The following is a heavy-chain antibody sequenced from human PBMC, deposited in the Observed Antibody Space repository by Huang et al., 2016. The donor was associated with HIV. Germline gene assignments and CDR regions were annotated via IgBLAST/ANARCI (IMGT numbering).Heavy chain of an antibody. CDR2: IYYSGST. J-gene: IGHJ4*02. CDR3: ARLPGSITMIRGVITDPY. V-gene: IGHV4-39*02. CDR1: GGSIRSDNYY. D-gene: IGHD3-10*01. Sequence: QLQLQESGPGLVKPSETLSLTCTVSGGSIRSDNYYWGWVRQPPGKGLEWIGSIYYSGSTYYNPSPKRRVTITVDTSKNHFSLRMRSVTAADTAVYYCARLPGSITMIRGVITDPYWGQGILVTVSS.